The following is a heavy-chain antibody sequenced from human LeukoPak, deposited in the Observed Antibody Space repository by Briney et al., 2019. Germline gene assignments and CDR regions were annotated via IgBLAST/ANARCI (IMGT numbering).Heavy chain of an antibody. CDR3: AKVLLLQFLEWFYYFDY. CDR1: GFTFNSYG. V-gene: IGHV3-30*02. J-gene: IGHJ4*02. Sequence: GGSLRLSCAASGFTFNSYGMHWVRQAPGKGLEWVAFIRYDGSNKYYADSVKGRFTISRDNSKNTLYLQMNSLRAEDTAVYYCAKVLLLQFLEWFYYFDYWGQGTLVTVSS. D-gene: IGHD3-3*01. CDR2: IRYDGSNK.